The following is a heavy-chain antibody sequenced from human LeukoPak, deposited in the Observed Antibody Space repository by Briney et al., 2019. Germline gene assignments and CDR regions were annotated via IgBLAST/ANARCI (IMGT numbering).Heavy chain of an antibody. V-gene: IGHV3-7*01. J-gene: IGHJ4*02. Sequence: SGGSLTLSCAASGFTFSSYWMRWVRQAPGQGLEREANIKQDGSEKYYVDSVKGRFTISRDNAKNSLYLQMNSLRAEDTAVYYCARVGYCSSTSCHGFEDWGQGTLVTVSS. CDR3: ARVGYCSSTSCHGFED. D-gene: IGHD2-2*01. CDR2: IKQDGSEK. CDR1: GFTFSSYW.